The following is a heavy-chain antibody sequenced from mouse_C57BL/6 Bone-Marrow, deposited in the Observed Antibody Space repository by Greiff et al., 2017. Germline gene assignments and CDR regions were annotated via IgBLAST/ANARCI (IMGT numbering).Heavy chain of an antibody. CDR3: ALRSLYGPGYYCDY. D-gene: IGHD1-2*01. CDR2: ISYDGSN. V-gene: IGHV3-6*01. CDR1: GYSITSGYY. Sequence: EVQLQESGPGLVKPSQSLSLTCSVTGYSITSGYYWNWIRQFPGNKLEWMGYISYDGSNNYNPSLKNRISITRDTSKNPFFLKLNSVTTEDTATYYCALRSLYGPGYYCDYWGQGTTLTVSS. J-gene: IGHJ2*01.